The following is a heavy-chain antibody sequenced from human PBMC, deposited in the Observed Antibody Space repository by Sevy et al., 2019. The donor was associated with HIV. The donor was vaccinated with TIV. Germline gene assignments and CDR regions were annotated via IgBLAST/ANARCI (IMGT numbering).Heavy chain of an antibody. V-gene: IGHV1-46*01. CDR2: DKVSGGVK. D-gene: IGHD6-13*01. CDR3: AREKPGSFHFDY. J-gene: IGHJ4*02. Sequence: ASVKVSCKASGYTFSDYHMHCVRQAPGQGLEWIQIDKVSGGVKPIAQKFQGRLTVTRDMSTSTAYMELSSLTIEDTAVYYCAREKPGSFHFDYWGQGTLVTVSS. CDR1: GYTFSDYH.